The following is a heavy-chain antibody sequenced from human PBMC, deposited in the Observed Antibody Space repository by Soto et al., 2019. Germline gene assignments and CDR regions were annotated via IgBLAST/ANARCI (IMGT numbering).Heavy chain of an antibody. CDR3: ARDTPPTDY. V-gene: IGHV1-18*01. CDR2: ISAYNTNT. Sequence: QVQLVQSGAEVKKPGASVKVSCKTSGYTFTSYHISWVRQAPGQGLEWMGWISAYNTNTNYAQKFQGRVTMTTDTLTSTAYMELRSLRSDETAVYYGARDTPPTDYWGQGTLVTVSS. CDR1: GYTFTSYH. J-gene: IGHJ4*02.